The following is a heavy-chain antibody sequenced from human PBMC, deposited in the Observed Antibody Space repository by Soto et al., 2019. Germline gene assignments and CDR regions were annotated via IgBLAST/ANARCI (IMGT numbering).Heavy chain of an antibody. V-gene: IGHV3-9*01. CDR3: ARSGEFSASDYFGF. J-gene: IGHJ4*02. CDR2: ISWNSGRI. CDR1: GFTFDDYV. Sequence: SLRLSCGASGFTFDDYVMHWVRQAPGKGLEWVSSISWNSGRIGYADSVKGRFTISRDNVKNSLYLQMNSLRAEDTALYYCARSGEFSASDYFGFWGQGTLVTVSS. D-gene: IGHD3-10*01.